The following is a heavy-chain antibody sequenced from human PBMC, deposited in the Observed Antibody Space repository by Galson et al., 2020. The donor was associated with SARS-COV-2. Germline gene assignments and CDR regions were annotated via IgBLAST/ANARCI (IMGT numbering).Heavy chain of an antibody. J-gene: IGHJ6*02. Sequence: SVKVSCKASGGTFSSYAITWVRQAPGQGLEFMGGIIPIFGAANYPQRFQGRVTITADESTSTAYMELSSLRSEDTAVYYCARGRTYYYGSVTYYSNYYYYGMDVWGQGTTVTVSS. CDR1: GGTFSSYA. V-gene: IGHV1-69*13. CDR2: IIPIFGAA. CDR3: ARGRTYYYGSVTYYSNYYYYGMDV. D-gene: IGHD3-10*01.